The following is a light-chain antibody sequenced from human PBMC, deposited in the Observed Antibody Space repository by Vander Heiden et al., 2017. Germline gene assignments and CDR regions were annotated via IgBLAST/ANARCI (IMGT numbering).Light chain of an antibody. CDR1: SGSIASNY. CDR3: QSYDSSNVV. CDR2: EDN. Sequence: NFMLTQPHPVSVSPGKTVTISCTRSSGSIASNYVQWYQQRPGSSPTTVIYEDNQRPSGVPDRFSGSIDSSSNSASLTISGLKTEDEADYYCQSYDSSNVVFGGGTKLTVL. J-gene: IGLJ2*01. V-gene: IGLV6-57*01.